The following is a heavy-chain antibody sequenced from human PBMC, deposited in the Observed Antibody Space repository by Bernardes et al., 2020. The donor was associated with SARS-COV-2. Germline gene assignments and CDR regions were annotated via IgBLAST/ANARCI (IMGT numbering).Heavy chain of an antibody. J-gene: IGHJ4*02. CDR1: GFDFGNYA. Sequence: GGSLRLSCAASGFDFGNYALSWVRQAPGKGLEWVAAISGGGSNTYYRDSVKGHFTISRDNSRDTLFLQMNSLRAEDTAVYYCAKDPRRGSYYGGFDCWGQGTLVTVSS. V-gene: IGHV3-23*01. CDR2: ISGGGSNT. D-gene: IGHD1-26*01. CDR3: AKDPRRGSYYGGFDC.